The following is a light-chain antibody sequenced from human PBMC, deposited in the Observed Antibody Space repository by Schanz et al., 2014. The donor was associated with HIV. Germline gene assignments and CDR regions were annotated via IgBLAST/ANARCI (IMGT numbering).Light chain of an antibody. CDR3: SSYTTISTPNYV. Sequence: QSALTQPPSASGSPGQSVTISCTGTSRDIGSYNFVSWYQHHPAKPPKLIIYEVNKRPSGIPNRFSGSKSGNTASLTISGLQAEDEADYYCSSYTTISTPNYVFGTGTKLTVL. CDR1: SRDIGSYNF. J-gene: IGLJ1*01. V-gene: IGLV2-8*01. CDR2: EVN.